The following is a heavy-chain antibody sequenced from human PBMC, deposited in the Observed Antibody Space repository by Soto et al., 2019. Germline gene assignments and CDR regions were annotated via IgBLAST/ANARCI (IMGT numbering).Heavy chain of an antibody. CDR2: IYYSGST. CDR1: GGSISSSSYY. Sequence: SETLSLTCTVSGGSISSSSYYWGWIRQPPGKGLEWIGSIYYSGSTYYNPSLKSRVTISVDTSKNQFSLKLSSVTAADTAVYYCARHTRGRPGDYRFWNRFWFDPWGQGTLVTVSS. J-gene: IGHJ5*02. V-gene: IGHV4-39*01. D-gene: IGHD4-4*01. CDR3: ARHTRGRPGDYRFWNRFWFDP.